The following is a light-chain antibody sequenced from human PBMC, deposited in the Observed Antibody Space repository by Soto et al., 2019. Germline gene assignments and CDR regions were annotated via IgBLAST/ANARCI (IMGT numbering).Light chain of an antibody. CDR2: DVS. CDR1: SSDVGGFNY. CDR3: SSYTSSSSFVV. V-gene: IGLV2-14*01. J-gene: IGLJ2*01. Sequence: QSALTQPASVSGSPGQSITISCTGTSSDVGGFNYVSWYQQHPDKAPKLMIYDVSTRPSGVSNRFSGSKSGNTASLTISGLQAEDEADYYCSSYTSSSSFVVFGGGTKLTVL.